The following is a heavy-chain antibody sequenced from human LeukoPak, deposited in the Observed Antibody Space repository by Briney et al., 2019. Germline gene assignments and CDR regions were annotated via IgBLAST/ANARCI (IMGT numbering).Heavy chain of an antibody. CDR2: INTNTGNP. CDR1: GYTFTSYA. J-gene: IGHJ4*02. V-gene: IGHV7-4-1*02. CDR3: ASGVGATQRSY. Sequence: ASVKVSCKASGYTFTSYAISWVRQAPGQGLEWMGWINTNTGNPTYAQGFTGRFVFSLDTSVSTAYLQISSLKAEDTAVYYCASGVGATQRSYWGQGTLVTVSS. D-gene: IGHD1-26*01.